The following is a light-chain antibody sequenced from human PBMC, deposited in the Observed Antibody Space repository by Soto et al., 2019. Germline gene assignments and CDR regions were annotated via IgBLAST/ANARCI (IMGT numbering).Light chain of an antibody. CDR2: EVN. CDR3: CSCTSISTFV. CDR1: SSDVGVNNY. Sequence: QSALTQPASVSGSPGQSITISCTGTSSDVGVNNYVSWYQRHPSKAPKLIIYEVNNRPSGVSNRFSGSKSGNTASLTISGLQAEGEADYFCCSCTSISTFVFGSGTKVTVL. V-gene: IGLV2-14*01. J-gene: IGLJ1*01.